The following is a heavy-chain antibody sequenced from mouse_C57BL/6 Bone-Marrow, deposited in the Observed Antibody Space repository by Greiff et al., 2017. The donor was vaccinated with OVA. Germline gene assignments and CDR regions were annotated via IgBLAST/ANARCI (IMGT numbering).Heavy chain of an antibody. CDR2: INSDGGST. CDR1: EYAFPSHD. J-gene: IGHJ1*03. D-gene: IGHD1-1*01. V-gene: IGHV5-2*01. Sequence: EVQRVESGGGLVQPGESLKLSCESNEYAFPSHDMSWVRKTPEKRLELVAAINSDGGSTYYPDTMERRFIISRDNTKKTLYLQMSSLRYEDTALYYCARQRYGSSYWYFDVWGTGTTVTVSS. CDR3: ARQRYGSSYWYFDV.